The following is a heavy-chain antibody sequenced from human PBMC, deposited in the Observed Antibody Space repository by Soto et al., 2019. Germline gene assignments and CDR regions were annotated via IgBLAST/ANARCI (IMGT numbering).Heavy chain of an antibody. V-gene: IGHV3-74*01. J-gene: IGHJ4*02. CDR1: GFTFSSYW. Sequence: PGGSLRLSCAASGFTFSSYWMHWVRQAPGKGLVWVSRINSDGSSTSYADSVKGRFTISRDNAKNTLYLQMNSLRAEDTAVYYCARADVDTAMALDYFDYWGQGTLVTVSS. D-gene: IGHD5-18*01. CDR3: ARADVDTAMALDYFDY. CDR2: INSDGSST.